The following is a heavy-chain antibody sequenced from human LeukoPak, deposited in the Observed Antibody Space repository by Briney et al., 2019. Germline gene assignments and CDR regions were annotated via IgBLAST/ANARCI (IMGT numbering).Heavy chain of an antibody. CDR1: GFTFISYA. J-gene: IGHJ4*02. CDR3: ALDPSACYLYVDD. CDR2: ISGSGGIT. Sequence: PGGSLRLSCAASGFTFISYAVRGVRQAPGMGLEWVSAISGSGGITYYSDSVKGRFTISRDNSKNTLYLQVNSLRAEDAAVYYCALDPSACYLYVDDWGQGTMVTVSS. D-gene: IGHD1-26*01. V-gene: IGHV3-23*01.